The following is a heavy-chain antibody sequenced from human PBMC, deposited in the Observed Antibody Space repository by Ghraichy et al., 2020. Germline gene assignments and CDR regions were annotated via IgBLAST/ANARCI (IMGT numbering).Heavy chain of an antibody. J-gene: IGHJ5*02. Sequence: GSLSLTCAVYGGSFTGYYWSWVRQTPEKGLEWIGEINHSGTTYHNPSLKTRVTLSVDSAKNQVSLRMTSVTAADTGVYYCARERSSGFVNWFDPWGQGTLV. CDR1: GGSFTGYY. CDR2: INHSGTT. V-gene: IGHV4-34*01. D-gene: IGHD6-19*01. CDR3: ARERSSGFVNWFDP.